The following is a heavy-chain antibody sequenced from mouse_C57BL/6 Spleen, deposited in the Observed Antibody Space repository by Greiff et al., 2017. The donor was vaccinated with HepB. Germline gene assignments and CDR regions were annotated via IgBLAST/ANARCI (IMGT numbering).Heavy chain of an antibody. D-gene: IGHD1-1*01. Sequence: QVQLKQSGAELVRPGASVTLSCKASGYTFTDYEMHWVKQTPVHGLEWIGAIDPETGGTAYNQKFKGKAILTADKSSSTAYMELRSLTSEDSAVYYCTRSPYYYGSHWYFDVWGTGTTVTVSS. CDR1: GYTFTDYE. V-gene: IGHV1-15*01. J-gene: IGHJ1*03. CDR3: TRSPYYYGSHWYFDV. CDR2: IDPETGGT.